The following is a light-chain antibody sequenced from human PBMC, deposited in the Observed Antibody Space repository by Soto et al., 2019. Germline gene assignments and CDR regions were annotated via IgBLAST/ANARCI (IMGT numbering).Light chain of an antibody. V-gene: IGKV3-15*01. CDR3: QQYNNWPQT. CDR1: QSVSSN. J-gene: IGKJ1*01. Sequence: EIVLTQSPATLSFSPGERATLSCRASQSVSSNLAWYQQKPGQAPRLLIYGASTRATGIPARFSGSGSGTEFTLTISSLQSGDFAVYYCQQYNNWPQTFGQGTKVDIK. CDR2: GAS.